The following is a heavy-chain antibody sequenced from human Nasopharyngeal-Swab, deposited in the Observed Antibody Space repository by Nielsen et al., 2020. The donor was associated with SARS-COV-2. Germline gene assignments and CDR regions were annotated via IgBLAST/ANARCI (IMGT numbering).Heavy chain of an antibody. D-gene: IGHD5/OR15-5a*01. CDR1: GGSISSRSSY. V-gene: IGHV4-34*01. CDR2: INHSGST. J-gene: IGHJ2*01. CDR3: ARGSTPYWYFDL. Sequence: SETLSLTCAVSGGSISSRSSYWSWIRQPPGKGLEWIGEINHSGSTNYNPSLKSRVTISVDTSKNQFSLKLSSVTAADTAVYYCARGSTPYWYFDLWGRGTLVTVSS.